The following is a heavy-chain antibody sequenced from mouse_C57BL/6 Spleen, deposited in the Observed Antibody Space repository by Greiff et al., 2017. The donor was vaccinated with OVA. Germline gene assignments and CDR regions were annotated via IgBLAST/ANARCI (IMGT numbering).Heavy chain of an antibody. CDR3: AGGYRYDVGVDY. CDR1: GYTFTDYY. J-gene: IGHJ2*01. CDR2: INPNNGGT. D-gene: IGHD2-12*01. V-gene: IGHV1-26*01. Sequence: EVKLQQSGPELVKPGASVKISCKASGYTFTDYYMNWVKQSPGKSLEWIGDINPNNGGTSYNQKFKGKATLTVDKSSSTAYMELRSLTSEDSAVYYCAGGYRYDVGVDYWGQGTTLTVSS.